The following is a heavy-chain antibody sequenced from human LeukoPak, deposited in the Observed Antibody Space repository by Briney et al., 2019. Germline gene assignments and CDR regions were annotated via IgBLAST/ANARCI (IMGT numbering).Heavy chain of an antibody. Sequence: GGSLRLSCAASGFTVSSNYMSWVRQAPGKGLEWVSAISGSGGSTYYADSVKGRFTISRDNSKNTLYLQMNSLRAEDTAVYYCAKDMGLPGAFDIWGQGTMVTVSS. J-gene: IGHJ3*02. D-gene: IGHD4/OR15-4a*01. CDR3: AKDMGLPGAFDI. V-gene: IGHV3-23*01. CDR1: GFTVSSNY. CDR2: ISGSGGST.